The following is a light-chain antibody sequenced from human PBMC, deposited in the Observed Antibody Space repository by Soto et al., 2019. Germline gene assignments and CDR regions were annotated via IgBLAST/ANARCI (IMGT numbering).Light chain of an antibody. V-gene: IGKV3-11*01. Sequence: EIVLTQSPDTLSLSPGERATLSCRASQSVSSYLAWYQQKPGQAPRLLIYDASNRATGIPARFSGSGSGTDFTLTISSLEPEDFAVYYCQQRSNWPQITSGQGTRLEIK. CDR1: QSVSSY. CDR2: DAS. CDR3: QQRSNWPQIT. J-gene: IGKJ5*01.